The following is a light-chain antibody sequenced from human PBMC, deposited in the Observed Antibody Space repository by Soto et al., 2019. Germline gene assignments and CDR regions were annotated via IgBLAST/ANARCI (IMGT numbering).Light chain of an antibody. V-gene: IGKV3-20*01. J-gene: IGKJ5*01. Sequence: EILLTQSPGTLSLSPGEGATLSCRASQSITSTHLAWYQQKPGQAPTLLIYATSTRATGIPDRFSGSGSGTDFTLTISRLEPEDFAVYYCHQYASSKITVGQGTRLEIK. CDR1: QSITSTH. CDR3: HQYASSKIT. CDR2: ATS.